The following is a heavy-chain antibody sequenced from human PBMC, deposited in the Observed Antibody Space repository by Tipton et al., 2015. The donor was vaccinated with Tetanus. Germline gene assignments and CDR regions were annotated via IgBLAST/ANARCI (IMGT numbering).Heavy chain of an antibody. V-gene: IGHV5-51*01. CDR2: IYPGESDT. J-gene: IGHJ5*02. CDR3: AGHGWGTSCSWFDP. D-gene: IGHD3-10*01. Sequence: QLVQSGVEVKKPGESLKISCKGSGYSFTNYWIAWLRQMPGEGLEWMGIIYPGESDTRYRPSFQGQVTISADKSINTAYLQWDRLKVSDTAIYYCAGHGWGTSCSWFDPWGQGTRVTVSA. CDR1: GYSFTNYW.